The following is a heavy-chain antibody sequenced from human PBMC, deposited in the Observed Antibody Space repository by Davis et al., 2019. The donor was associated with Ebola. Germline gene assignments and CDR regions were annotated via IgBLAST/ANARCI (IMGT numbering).Heavy chain of an antibody. D-gene: IGHD3-10*01. Sequence: ASVKVSCKASEYTFTRYYIHWVRQAPGQGLEWMGIINPSGGSSSYAQNFQGRVTMTRDTSTSKVYMELSSLRSEDTAVYYCARDGEGHYGSGNYTAFDIWGQGTMVTVSS. J-gene: IGHJ3*02. V-gene: IGHV1-46*01. CDR1: EYTFTRYY. CDR3: ARDGEGHYGSGNYTAFDI. CDR2: INPSGGSS.